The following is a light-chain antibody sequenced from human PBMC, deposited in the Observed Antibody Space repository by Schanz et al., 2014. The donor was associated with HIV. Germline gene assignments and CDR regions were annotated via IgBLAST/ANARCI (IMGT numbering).Light chain of an antibody. CDR3: QQYGSSPGT. V-gene: IGKV3-20*01. Sequence: EIVLTQSPGTLSVSPGERATLSCRASQNVNSNLAWYQQKPGQAPRLLIYGASSRATGIPDRFSGSGSGTDFTLTISRLEPEDFAVYYCQQYGSSPGTFGPGTKVDIK. J-gene: IGKJ3*01. CDR2: GAS. CDR1: QNVNSN.